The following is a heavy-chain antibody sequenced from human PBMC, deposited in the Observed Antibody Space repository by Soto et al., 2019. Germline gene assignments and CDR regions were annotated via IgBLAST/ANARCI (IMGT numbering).Heavy chain of an antibody. CDR1: GFTFSSYA. CDR3: ARDLLSCRGGSCYSGSDY. CDR2: ISGSGGTT. V-gene: IGHV3-23*01. J-gene: IGHJ4*02. Sequence: EVQLLESGGGLVQPGGSLRLSCAASGFTFSSYAMSWVRQAPGKGLEWVSLISGSGGTTLYADSVKGRFTISRANSKISLYLQMNSLRVEDAAVYYCARDLLSCRGGSCYSGSDYWGQGILVTVSS. D-gene: IGHD2-15*01.